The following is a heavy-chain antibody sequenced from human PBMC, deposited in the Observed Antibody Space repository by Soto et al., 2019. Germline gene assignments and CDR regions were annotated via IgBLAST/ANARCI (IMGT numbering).Heavy chain of an antibody. V-gene: IGHV3-33*01. D-gene: IGHD2-15*01. Sequence: QVQLVESGGGVVQPGRSLRLSCAASGFTFSDYGVHWVRQAPGKGLEWVAVIWYGGSNKQYADSVQGRFTISRDNSMNTLYLQMNSLRVEDTAIYYCARDRSRSRWPQAAFDHWGQGTLVTVSS. J-gene: IGHJ4*02. CDR3: ARDRSRSRWPQAAFDH. CDR1: GFTFSDYG. CDR2: IWYGGSNK.